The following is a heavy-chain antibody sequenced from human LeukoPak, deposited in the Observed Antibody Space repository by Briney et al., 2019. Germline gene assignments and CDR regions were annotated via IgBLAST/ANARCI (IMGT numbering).Heavy chain of an antibody. CDR2: IYYSGST. D-gene: IGHD3-9*01. V-gene: IGHV4-59*01. CDR1: GGSISSYY. Sequence: SETLSLTCTVSGGSISSYYWSWIRQPPGKGLEWIGYIYYSGSTNYNPSLKSRVTISVDTSKNQFSLKLSSVTAADTAVYYFARGASGYDILTGYQLDYWGQGTLVTVSS. CDR3: ARGASGYDILTGYQLDY. J-gene: IGHJ4*02.